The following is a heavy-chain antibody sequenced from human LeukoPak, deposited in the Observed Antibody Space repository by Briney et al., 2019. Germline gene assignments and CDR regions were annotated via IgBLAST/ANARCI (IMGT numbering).Heavy chain of an antibody. V-gene: IGHV3-23*01. J-gene: IGHJ4*02. Sequence: GGSPRLSCAASGFTFSSYAMSWVRQAPGKGLEWVSAISGSGGSTYYADSVKGRFTISRDNSKNTLYLQMNSLRAEDTAVYYCXXXXXXXYYYGSGSHVWGQGTLVTVSS. D-gene: IGHD3-10*01. CDR1: GFTFSSYA. CDR2: ISGSGGST. CDR3: XXXXXXXYYYGSGSHV.